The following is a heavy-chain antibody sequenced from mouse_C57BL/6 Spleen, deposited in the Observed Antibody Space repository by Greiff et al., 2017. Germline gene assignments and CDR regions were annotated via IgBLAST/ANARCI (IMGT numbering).Heavy chain of an antibody. D-gene: IGHD2-5*01. CDR2: IHPNSGST. J-gene: IGHJ3*01. CDR3: ARSRYSNFFAY. V-gene: IGHV1-64*01. CDR1: GYTFTSYW. Sequence: QVQLQQPGAELVKPGASVKLSCKASGYTFTSYWMHWVKQRPGQGLEWIGMIHPNSGSTNYNEKFKGKATFTADTSSNTAYMQLSSLTTEDSAIXYCARSRYSNFFAYWGQGTLVTVSA.